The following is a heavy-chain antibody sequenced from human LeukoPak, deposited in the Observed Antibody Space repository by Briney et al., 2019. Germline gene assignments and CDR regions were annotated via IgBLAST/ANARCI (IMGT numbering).Heavy chain of an antibody. CDR1: GFTFSSSY. CDR2: INSDGSST. Sequence: PGGSLRLSCAASGFTFSSSYMHWVRQVPGKGLVWVSRINSDGSSTTYADSVKGRFTISRDNAKNTLYLQMNSLRAEDTAVYYCARVVGSWSYYPLGYWGQGTLVTVSS. J-gene: IGHJ4*02. CDR3: ARVVGSWSYYPLGY. V-gene: IGHV3-74*03. D-gene: IGHD1-26*01.